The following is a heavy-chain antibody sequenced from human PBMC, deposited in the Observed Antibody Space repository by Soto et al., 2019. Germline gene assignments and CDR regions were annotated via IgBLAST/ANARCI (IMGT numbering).Heavy chain of an antibody. V-gene: IGHV3-74*01. CDR3: GRGYCTSPSCHRAHYGLDV. CDR1: GFTFSNYW. Sequence: EVQLVESGGGLVQPGGSLRLSCAASGFTFSNYWMHWVRQAPGKGLVWVSHINTDGSTATYADSVKGRFTISRDNAKNTLYLQMNSLRAEDTAVYYCGRGYCTSPSCHRAHYGLDVWGQGTTVTVSS. CDR2: INTDGSTA. D-gene: IGHD2-2*01. J-gene: IGHJ6*02.